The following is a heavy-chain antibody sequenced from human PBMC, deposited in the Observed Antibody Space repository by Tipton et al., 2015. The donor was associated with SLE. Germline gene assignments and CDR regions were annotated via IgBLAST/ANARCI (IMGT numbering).Heavy chain of an antibody. D-gene: IGHD5-24*01. Sequence: RSLRLSCKGSGFRFGAYALSWVRQAPGKGLEWIGFIRSKAYGGTTDFAASVKGRFSISRDDSRRIVYLQMNSLKTEDTGVYYCTEDRREGYNYPYWGQGTLVTVSS. CDR1: GFRFGAYA. CDR2: IRSKAYGGTT. J-gene: IGHJ4*02. V-gene: IGHV3-49*04. CDR3: TEDRREGYNYPY.